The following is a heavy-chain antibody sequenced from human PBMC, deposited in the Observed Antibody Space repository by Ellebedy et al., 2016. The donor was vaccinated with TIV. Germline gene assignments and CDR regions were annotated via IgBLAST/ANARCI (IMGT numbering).Heavy chain of an antibody. V-gene: IGHV1-18*01. D-gene: IGHD3-16*01. CDR2: ISGHNGKV. Sequence: AASVKVSCKASGYRFNSYGISWVRQAPGQGLEWMGWISGHNGKVNFAQKFQGRVTMTTDTSTSTAYMELRSLRSDDTAVYYCAREGDVSGSRYYDGIGYFHHWGQGTLVTVSS. CDR1: GYRFNSYG. J-gene: IGHJ1*01. CDR3: AREGDVSGSRYYDGIGYFHH.